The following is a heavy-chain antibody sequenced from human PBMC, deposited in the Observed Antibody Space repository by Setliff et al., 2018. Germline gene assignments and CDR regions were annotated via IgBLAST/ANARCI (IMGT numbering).Heavy chain of an antibody. CDR3: ARPPLRWYDAFDV. D-gene: IGHD4-17*01. CDR2: INHSGSS. J-gene: IGHJ3*01. V-gene: IGHV4-34*01. CDR1: GGTFSDYY. Sequence: NPSETLSLTCAASGGTFSDYYWTWIRKPPGKGLEWIGEINHSGSSNYNPSLKGRVTISLDTSKKQFSLKVTSLTAADNAVYFCARPPLRWYDAFDVWGQGTKVTVSS.